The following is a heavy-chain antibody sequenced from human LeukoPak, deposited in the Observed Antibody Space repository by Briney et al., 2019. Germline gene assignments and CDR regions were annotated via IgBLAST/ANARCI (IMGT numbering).Heavy chain of an antibody. CDR1: GFTFSSYA. CDR2: ISGSGGST. V-gene: IGHV3-23*01. D-gene: IGHD6-13*01. CDR3: ARSRLGYSSSWYRLDY. J-gene: IGHJ4*02. Sequence: GGSLRLSCAASGFTFSSYAMSWVRQAPGKGLEWVSAISGSGGSTYYTDSVKGRFTISRDNSKNTLYLQMNSLRAEDTAVYYCARSRLGYSSSWYRLDYWGQGTLVTVSS.